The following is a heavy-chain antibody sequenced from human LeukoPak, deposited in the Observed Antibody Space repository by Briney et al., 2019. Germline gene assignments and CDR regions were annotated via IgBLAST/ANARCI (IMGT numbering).Heavy chain of an antibody. CDR3: AKRISSVYYYGMDV. D-gene: IGHD6-6*01. Sequence: GGSLRLSCSASGFTFSSYGMHWVRQAPGKGLEWVAVISYDGSNKYYADSVKGRFTISRDNSKNTLYLQMNSLRAEDTAVYYCAKRISSVYYYGMDVWGKGTTVTVSS. CDR2: ISYDGSNK. V-gene: IGHV3-30*18. CDR1: GFTFSSYG. J-gene: IGHJ6*04.